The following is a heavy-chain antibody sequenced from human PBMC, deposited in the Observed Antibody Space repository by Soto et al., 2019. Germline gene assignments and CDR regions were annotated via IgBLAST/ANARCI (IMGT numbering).Heavy chain of an antibody. CDR2: ITSDSNTI. CDR1: GFTFSSSE. CDR3: ARSSGHYRPFDS. D-gene: IGHD3-22*01. Sequence: PGGSLRLSCAASGFTFSSSEMTWVRQAPGKGLEWVSHITSDSNTIYYADSVKGRFTISRDNAESSLYLQMNSLRAEDTAIYYCARSSGHYRPFDSWGQGTLVVVSS. V-gene: IGHV3-48*03. J-gene: IGHJ4*02.